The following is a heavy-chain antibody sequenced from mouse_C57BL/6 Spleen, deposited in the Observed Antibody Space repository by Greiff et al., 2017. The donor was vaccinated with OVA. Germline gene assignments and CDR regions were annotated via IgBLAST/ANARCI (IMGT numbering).Heavy chain of an antibody. J-gene: IGHJ3*01. V-gene: IGHV1-82*01. D-gene: IGHD3-2*02. CDR3: ARDSSGFFAY. Sequence: QVQLKDSGPELVKPGASVKISCKASGYAFSSSWMNWVKQRPGKGLEWIGRIYPGDGDTNYNGKFKGKATLTADKSSSTAYMQLSSLTSEDSAVYFCARDSSGFFAYWGQGTLVTVSA. CDR1: GYAFSSSW. CDR2: IYPGDGDT.